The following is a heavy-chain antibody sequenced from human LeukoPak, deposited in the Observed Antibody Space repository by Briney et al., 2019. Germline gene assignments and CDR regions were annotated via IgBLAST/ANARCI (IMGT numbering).Heavy chain of an antibody. CDR3: VRIPNGANFPNWFDP. CDR2: ISGNSNNI. D-gene: IGHD4/OR15-4a*01. J-gene: IGHJ5*02. V-gene: IGHV3-21*01. Sequence: GGSMRLSCAASGFILSNHNMNWDRRAQGKGLEWVSSISGNSNNINYADSVKGRFTISRDNPKNSLYLQMNSLRVEDTAMYYCVRIPNGANFPNWFDPWGQGTLVTVSS. CDR1: GFILSNHN.